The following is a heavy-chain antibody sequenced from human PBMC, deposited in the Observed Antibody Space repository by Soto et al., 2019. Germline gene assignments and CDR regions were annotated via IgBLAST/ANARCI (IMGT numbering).Heavy chain of an antibody. D-gene: IGHD3-22*01. V-gene: IGHV3-33*01. Sequence: PGGSLRLSCAASGFPFSSYDMHWVVRAPGRGLEWVAIICYDGSKNYYADSVKGRFTISRDNSKNTLYLQMNSLRADDTAVYYCARDREEYDSSGYSPDFYDWGQGTQVTVSS. CDR1: GFPFSSYD. CDR2: ICYDGSKN. CDR3: ARDREEYDSSGYSPDFYD. J-gene: IGHJ4*02.